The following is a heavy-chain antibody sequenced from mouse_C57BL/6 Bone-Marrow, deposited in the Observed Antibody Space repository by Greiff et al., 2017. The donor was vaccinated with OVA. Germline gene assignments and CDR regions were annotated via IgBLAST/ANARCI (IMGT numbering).Heavy chain of an antibody. D-gene: IGHD2-5*01. CDR2: INPNNGGT. CDR3: ARWGYYSKRAWFAY. CDR1: GYTFTDYY. V-gene: IGHV1-26*01. Sequence: EVQLQQSGPELVKPGASVKISCKASGYTFTDYYMNWVKQSHGKSLEWIGDINPNNGGTSYNQKFKGKATLTVDKSSSTAYMELRSLTSEDSAVYYCARWGYYSKRAWFAYWGQGTLVTVSA. J-gene: IGHJ3*01.